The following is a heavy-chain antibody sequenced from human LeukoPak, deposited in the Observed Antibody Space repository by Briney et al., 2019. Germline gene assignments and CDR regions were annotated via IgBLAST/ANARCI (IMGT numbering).Heavy chain of an antibody. V-gene: IGHV3-20*04. Sequence: GGSLRLSCAASGFTFSDYYMSWVRQAAGKGVEWGSGINWNGGSTGYADSVKGRFTISRDNAKNSLYLQMNSLRAEDTAVYYCAREESESSIAARLPYYYYYYMDVWGKGTTVTVSS. CDR2: INWNGGST. CDR3: AREESESSIAARLPYYYYYYMDV. CDR1: GFTFSDYY. D-gene: IGHD6-6*01. J-gene: IGHJ6*03.